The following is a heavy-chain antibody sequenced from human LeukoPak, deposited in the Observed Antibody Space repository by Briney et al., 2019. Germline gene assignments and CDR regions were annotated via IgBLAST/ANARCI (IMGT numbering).Heavy chain of an antibody. V-gene: IGHV3-30*03. J-gene: IGHJ4*02. CDR1: GFTFSSYG. CDR3: ARSARLMKGVVEVTALDD. CDR2: ILHDGSNK. D-gene: IGHD3-3*01. Sequence: SGGSLRLSCAASGFTFSSYGMNWVRQSPGKGLEWVAVILHDGSNKYYADSVKGRFTIARDNAKNSVYLEMNSLRADDTAVYYCARSARLMKGVVEVTALDDWGQGTLVTVSS.